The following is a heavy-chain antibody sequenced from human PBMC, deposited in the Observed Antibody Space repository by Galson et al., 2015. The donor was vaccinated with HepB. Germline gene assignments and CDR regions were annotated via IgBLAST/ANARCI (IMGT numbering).Heavy chain of an antibody. J-gene: IGHJ5*02. D-gene: IGHD6-6*01. CDR3: ARDGAMSIAEPGWFDP. Sequence: SLRLSCAASGFTFSSYWMSWVRQAPGKGLEWVANIKQDGSEKYYVDSVKGRFTISRDNAKNSLYLQMNSLRAEDTAVYYCARDGAMSIAEPGWFDPWGQGTLVTVSS. CDR1: GFTFSSYW. V-gene: IGHV3-7*01. CDR2: IKQDGSEK.